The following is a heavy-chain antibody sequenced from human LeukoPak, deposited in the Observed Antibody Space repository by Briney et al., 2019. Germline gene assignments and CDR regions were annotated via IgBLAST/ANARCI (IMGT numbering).Heavy chain of an antibody. D-gene: IGHD2-21*02. V-gene: IGHV4-39*01. Sequence: SETLSLTCTVSGGSISTTTYYWGWIRQPPGKGLEWIGSIYYSGSSYYNPSLKSRDTISVDTSKNQFSLKLNSVTAADTAVYHCARHGHHGDHDYWGQGTLVTVSS. CDR2: IYYSGSS. J-gene: IGHJ4*02. CDR1: GGSISTTTYY. CDR3: ARHGHHGDHDY.